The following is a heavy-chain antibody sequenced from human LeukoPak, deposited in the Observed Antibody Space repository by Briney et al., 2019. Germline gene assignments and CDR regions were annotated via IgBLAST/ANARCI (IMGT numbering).Heavy chain of an antibody. CDR2: IYYSGST. CDR3: ARAKGDRRITMVRGVTNYYYYYMDV. CDR1: GGSISSSSYY. D-gene: IGHD3-10*01. Sequence: SETLSLTCTVSGGSISSSSYYWGWIRQPPGKGLEWIGSIYYSGSTYYNPSLKSRITISVDTSKNQFSLKLSSVTAADTAVYYCARAKGDRRITMVRGVTNYYYYYMDVWGKGTTVTISS. J-gene: IGHJ6*03. V-gene: IGHV4-39*01.